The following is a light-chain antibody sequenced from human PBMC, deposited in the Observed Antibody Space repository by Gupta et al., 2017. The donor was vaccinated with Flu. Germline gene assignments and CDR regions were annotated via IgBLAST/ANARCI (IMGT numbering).Light chain of an antibody. V-gene: IGKV1-16*01. J-gene: IGKJ1*01. CDR1: QGITNF. CDR2: GAS. CDR3: LQYNIHPPV. Sequence: GDRVTMTCRASQGITNFVAWFQEKPGKAPKSLIYGASTLKSGVPSRFSGSGSGTEFTLTISSLQSEDFATYYCLQYNIHPPVFGQGTQVEIK.